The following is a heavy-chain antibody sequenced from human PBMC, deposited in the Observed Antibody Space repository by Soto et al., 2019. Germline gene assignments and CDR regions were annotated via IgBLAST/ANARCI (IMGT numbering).Heavy chain of an antibody. Sequence: QLQLQESGPGLVKPSETLSLTCTVSGGSISSSSYYWGWIRQPPGKGLEWIGSIYYSGSTYYNPSLKSRVTISVDTSKNQFSLKLRSVTAADTAVYYCASHAVHSSGFTDYWGQGTLVTVSS. V-gene: IGHV4-39*01. D-gene: IGHD6-19*01. CDR3: ASHAVHSSGFTDY. J-gene: IGHJ4*02. CDR2: IYYSGST. CDR1: GGSISSSSYY.